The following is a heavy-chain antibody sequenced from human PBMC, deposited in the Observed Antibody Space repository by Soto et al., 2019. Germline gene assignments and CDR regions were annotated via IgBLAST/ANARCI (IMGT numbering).Heavy chain of an antibody. D-gene: IGHD2-8*01. V-gene: IGHV1-46*01. CDR1: GYTFTGYY. J-gene: IGHJ4*02. Sequence: GASVKVSCKASGYTFTGYYMHWVRQAPGQGLEWMGIINPSGGSTTYAQKFQGRVTMTRDTSTSTVYMELSSLRSEDTAVYYCARDQARAGEGVMYYFDYWGQGTLVTGSS. CDR2: INPSGGST. CDR3: ARDQARAGEGVMYYFDY.